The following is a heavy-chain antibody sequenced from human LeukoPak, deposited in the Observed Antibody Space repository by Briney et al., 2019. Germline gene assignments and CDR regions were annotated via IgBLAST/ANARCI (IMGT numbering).Heavy chain of an antibody. CDR3: ARGLGYCTNGVCRVPY. V-gene: IGHV3-20*04. Sequence: RTGGSLRLSCAASGFTFDDYGMSWVRQAPGKGLEWVSGINWNGGSTGYADSVKGRFTISRDNAKNSLYLQMNSLRAEDTALYYCARGLGYCTNGVCRVPYWGQGTLVTVSS. CDR1: GFTFDDYG. D-gene: IGHD2-8*01. J-gene: IGHJ4*02. CDR2: INWNGGST.